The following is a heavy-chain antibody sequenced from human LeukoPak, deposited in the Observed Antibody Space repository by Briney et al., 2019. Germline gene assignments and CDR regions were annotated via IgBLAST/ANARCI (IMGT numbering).Heavy chain of an antibody. D-gene: IGHD3-10*01. J-gene: IGHJ4*02. CDR2: ISYDGSNT. Sequence: PGRSLRLSCAAPGFTLRSYVLHRVRPAPSKGLEWVAIISYDGSNTYYADSVKGRFTISRDNSKNTLYLQMNSLRAEDTAVYYCARDPIHYGSGMGLFDYWGQGTLVTVSS. CDR1: GFTLRSYV. V-gene: IGHV3-30-3*01. CDR3: ARDPIHYGSGMGLFDY.